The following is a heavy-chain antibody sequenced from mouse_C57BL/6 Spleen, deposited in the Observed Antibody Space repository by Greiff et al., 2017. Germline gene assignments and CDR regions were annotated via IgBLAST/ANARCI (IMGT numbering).Heavy chain of an antibody. D-gene: IGHD1-1*01. J-gene: IGHJ1*03. CDR2: INPNYGTT. CDR1: GYSFTDYN. CDR3: ATHYGSSSYWDFGG. Sequence: EVKVVESGPELVQPGASVKISCKASGYSFTDYNMNWVKQSNGKSLEWIGVINPNYGTTSYNQKFKGKATLTVDQSSSTAYMQLNSLTSEDSAVYYCATHYGSSSYWDFGGWGTGTTVTVAS. V-gene: IGHV1-39*01.